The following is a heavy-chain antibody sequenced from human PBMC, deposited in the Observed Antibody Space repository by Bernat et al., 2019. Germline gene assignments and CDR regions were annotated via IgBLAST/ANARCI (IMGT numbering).Heavy chain of an antibody. CDR2: IIPIFGTA. V-gene: IGHV1-69*01. D-gene: IGHD6-13*01. CDR3: ARDTLAAAGTNYYYCYMDV. J-gene: IGHJ6*03. CDR1: GGTFSSYA. Sequence: QVQLVQSGAEVKKPGSSVKVSCKASGGTFSSYAISWVRQAPGQGLEWMGGIIPIFGTANYAQKCQGTVTLTTDESTSTAYMELSSLRSEDTAVYYCARDTLAAAGTNYYYCYMDVWGKGTTVTVSS.